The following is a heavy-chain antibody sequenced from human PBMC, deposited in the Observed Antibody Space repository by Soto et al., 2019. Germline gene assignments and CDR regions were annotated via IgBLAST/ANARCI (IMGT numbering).Heavy chain of an antibody. J-gene: IGHJ5*02. CDR1: GYTFTSYG. CDR3: ARVGDTIFGVVIITNNWFDP. CDR2: ISAYNGNT. D-gene: IGHD3-3*01. Sequence: ASVKVSCKASGYTFTSYGISWVRQAPGQGLEWMGWISAYNGNTNYAQKLQGRVTMTTDTSTSTAYMELRSLRSDDTAVYYCARVGDTIFGVVIITNNWFDPWGQGTLVTSPQ. V-gene: IGHV1-18*01.